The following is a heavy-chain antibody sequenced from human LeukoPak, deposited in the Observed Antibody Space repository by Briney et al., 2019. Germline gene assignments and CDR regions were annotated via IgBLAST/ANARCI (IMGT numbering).Heavy chain of an antibody. CDR2: IIPIFGTA. Sequence: SVKVSCKASGGTFSSYAISWVRQAPGQGLEWMGGIIPIFGTANYAQKLQGRVTMTTDTSTSTAYMELRSLRSDDTAVYYCARSQKEVTLDYWGQGTLVTVSS. J-gene: IGHJ4*02. CDR3: ARSQKEVTLDY. V-gene: IGHV1-69*05. D-gene: IGHD5-18*01. CDR1: GGTFSSYA.